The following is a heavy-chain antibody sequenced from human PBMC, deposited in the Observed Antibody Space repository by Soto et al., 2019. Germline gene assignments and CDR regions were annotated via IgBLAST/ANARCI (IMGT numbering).Heavy chain of an antibody. J-gene: IGHJ4*02. Sequence: ASETLSLTCAVSGGSISSMNWWNWVRQSPGKGLKWIGEIYYTGITNYNPSLKSRVIISVDKSKNDFSLRLTSVTAADTAVYYCAGLSVSTTIEDYWGQGTPVTVSS. CDR3: AGLSVSTTIEDY. CDR1: GGSISSMNW. CDR2: IYYTGIT. V-gene: IGHV4-4*02. D-gene: IGHD6-19*01.